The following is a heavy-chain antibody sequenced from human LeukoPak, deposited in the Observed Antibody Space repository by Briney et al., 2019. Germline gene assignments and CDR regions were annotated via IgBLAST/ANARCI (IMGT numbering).Heavy chain of an antibody. CDR3: ARALSYSYGSMDF. D-gene: IGHD5-18*01. V-gene: IGHV3-21*01. J-gene: IGHJ4*02. CDR2: INSGSKNI. CDR1: GFTFSSYS. Sequence: GGSLRLSCAASGFTFSSYSMNWVRQAPGKGLEWVSSINSGSKNIYNADSVKGRFTISRHNAKNALYLQMNSLRAEDTAVYYCARALSYSYGSMDFWGQGTLVIVSS.